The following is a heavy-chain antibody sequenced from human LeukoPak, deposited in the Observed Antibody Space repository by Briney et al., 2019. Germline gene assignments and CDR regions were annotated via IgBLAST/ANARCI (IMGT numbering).Heavy chain of an antibody. V-gene: IGHV4-39*02. Sequence: SETLSLTCTVSGGSISSSSYYWGWIRQPPGKGLEWIGSIYYSGSTYYNPSLKSRVTISVDTSKNQFSLKLSSVTAADTAVYYCARDYGSSSPADYWGQGTLVTVSS. D-gene: IGHD6-13*01. CDR2: IYYSGST. CDR3: ARDYGSSSPADY. CDR1: GGSISSSSYY. J-gene: IGHJ4*02.